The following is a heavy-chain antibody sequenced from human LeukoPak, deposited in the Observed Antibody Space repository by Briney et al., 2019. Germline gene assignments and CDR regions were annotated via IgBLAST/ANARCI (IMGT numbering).Heavy chain of an antibody. Sequence: GGSLRLSCVGSGFTFSDYGIHWVRQAPGKGLEWVAVVSYDGSKKFYADSVKGRFMISRDNSKTTMYLQMNSLRAEDTAVYYCAKDFRSSPTPHLGGAFDIWGQGTMVTVSS. CDR2: VSYDGSKK. D-gene: IGHD1-26*01. V-gene: IGHV3-30*18. CDR1: GFTFSDYG. CDR3: AKDFRSSPTPHLGGAFDI. J-gene: IGHJ3*02.